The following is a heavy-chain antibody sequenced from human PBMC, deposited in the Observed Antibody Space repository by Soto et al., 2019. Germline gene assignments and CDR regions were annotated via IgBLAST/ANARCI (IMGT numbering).Heavy chain of an antibody. V-gene: IGHV3-9*01. J-gene: IGHJ3*02. CDR3: AVASIAARQHFPAFDI. CDR2: ISWNSGSI. Sequence: EVQLVESGGGLVQPGRSLRLSCAASGFTFDDYAMHWVRQAPGKGLEWVSGISWNSGSIGYADSVKGRFTISRDNAKNSLYLQMNSLRAEYKALYYCAVASIAARQHFPAFDIWGQGTMVTVSS. D-gene: IGHD6-6*01. CDR1: GFTFDDYA.